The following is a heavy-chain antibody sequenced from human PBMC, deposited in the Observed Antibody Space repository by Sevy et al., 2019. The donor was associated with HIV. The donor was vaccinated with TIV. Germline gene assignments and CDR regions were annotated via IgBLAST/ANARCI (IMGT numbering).Heavy chain of an antibody. CDR3: ARDLQLWLAALDI. CDR2: IYTSGST. CDR1: GGSISSYY. D-gene: IGHD5-18*01. V-gene: IGHV4-4*07. J-gene: IGHJ3*02. Sequence: SETLSLTCIVSGGSISSYYWSWIRQPAGKGLEWIGRIYTSGSTNYNPSLKSPVTMSVDTSKNQFSLKQSAVTAADTAVYYCARDLQLWLAALDIWGQGTMVTVSS.